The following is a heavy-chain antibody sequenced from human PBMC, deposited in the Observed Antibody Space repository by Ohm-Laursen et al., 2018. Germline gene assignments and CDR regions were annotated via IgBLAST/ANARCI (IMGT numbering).Heavy chain of an antibody. Sequence: SSVKVSCKASGGTFSSYAISWVRQAPGQGLEWMGRIIPILGIANYAQKFQGRVTITADKSTSTAYMELSSLRSEDTAVYYCARVTEYRSSWEHSFDYWGQGTLVTVSS. CDR3: ARVTEYRSSWEHSFDY. CDR1: GGTFSSYA. V-gene: IGHV1-69*04. J-gene: IGHJ4*02. D-gene: IGHD6-13*01. CDR2: IIPILGIA.